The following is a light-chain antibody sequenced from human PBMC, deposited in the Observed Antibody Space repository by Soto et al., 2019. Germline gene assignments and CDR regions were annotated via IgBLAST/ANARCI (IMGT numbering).Light chain of an antibody. J-gene: IGLJ7*01. V-gene: IGLV2-8*01. CDR1: SSDVGGYNY. Sequence: QSVLAQPPSASGSPGQAVTISCTGTSSDVGGYNYVSWYQQYPGRAPKLMIYEVTKRPSGVPDRFYGSKSGNTASLTVSGLQAEDEADNYSSSYAASTNLCFVFGGGTQLTVL. CDR2: EVT. CDR3: SSYAASTNLCFV.